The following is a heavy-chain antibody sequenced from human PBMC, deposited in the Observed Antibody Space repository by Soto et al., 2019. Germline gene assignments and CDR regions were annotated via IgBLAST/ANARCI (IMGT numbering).Heavy chain of an antibody. J-gene: IGHJ6*02. CDR2: ISYDGSNK. CDR1: GFTFSSYG. Sequence: QVQLVESGGGVVQPGRSLRLSCAASGFTFSSYGMHWVRQAPGKGLEWVAVISYDGSNKYYADSVKGRFTISRDNSKNTLYLQMNSLRAEDTAVYYCAKDLQQLVLFYYYYGMDVWGQGTTATVSS. D-gene: IGHD6-13*01. V-gene: IGHV3-30*18. CDR3: AKDLQQLVLFYYYYGMDV.